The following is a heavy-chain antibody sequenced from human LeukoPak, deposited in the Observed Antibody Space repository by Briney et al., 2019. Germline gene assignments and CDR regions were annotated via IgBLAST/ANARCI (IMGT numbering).Heavy chain of an antibody. D-gene: IGHD2-15*01. CDR1: GFTFSSYA. CDR3: AKLATLLQPLDY. Sequence: GGSLRLSCAASGFTFSSYAMNWVRQAPGKGLEWVSIISGSGGSTYYADSVKGRFTISRDNSKNTLDLQMNSLRAEDTAVYYCAKLATLLQPLDYWGQGTLVTVSS. J-gene: IGHJ4*02. V-gene: IGHV3-23*01. CDR2: ISGSGGST.